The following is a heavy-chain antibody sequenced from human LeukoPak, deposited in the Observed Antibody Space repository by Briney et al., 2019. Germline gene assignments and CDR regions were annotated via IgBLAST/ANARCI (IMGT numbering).Heavy chain of an antibody. J-gene: IGHJ6*03. D-gene: IGHD6-13*01. CDR1: GGSISSYY. V-gene: IGHV4-4*07. CDR2: IYTSGST. Sequence: SETLSLTCTVSGGSISSYYWSWIRQPAGKGLEWIGRIYTSGSTNYNPSLKSRVTISVDTSKNQFSLKLSSVTAADTAVYYCARSSIAAAAYKYYYYYYMDVWGKGTTVTISS. CDR3: ARSSIAAAAYKYYYYYYMDV.